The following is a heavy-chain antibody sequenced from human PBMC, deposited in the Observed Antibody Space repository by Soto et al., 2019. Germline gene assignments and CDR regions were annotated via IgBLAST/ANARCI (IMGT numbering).Heavy chain of an antibody. CDR1: GFTFSANA. D-gene: IGHD1-26*01. J-gene: IGHJ4*02. V-gene: IGHV3-30-3*01. Sequence: QEQLVESGGDVVQPGRSLTLSCAASGFTFSANAMHWVRQAPGKGLEWVAVIAYDGTIKIYRDSVKGRFTISRDDSKSTLYLQMNSLRPEDTAVYYCARDKIKGAPGYLDSWGQGTLVTVSS. CDR2: IAYDGTIK. CDR3: ARDKIKGAPGYLDS.